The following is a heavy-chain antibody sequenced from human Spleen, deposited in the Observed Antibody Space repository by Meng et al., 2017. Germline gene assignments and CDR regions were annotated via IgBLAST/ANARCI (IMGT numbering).Heavy chain of an antibody. CDR1: GGSFSDYY. Sequence: QVQLQDSGPGLLKPSETLSLTCVVSGGSFSDYYWSWIRQPPGKGLEWIGEINHSGSTNYNPSLESRATISVDTSQNNLSLKLSSVTAADSAVYYCARGPTTMAHDFDYWGQGTLVTVSS. CDR2: INHSGST. V-gene: IGHV4-34*01. CDR3: ARGPTTMAHDFDY. D-gene: IGHD4-11*01. J-gene: IGHJ4*02.